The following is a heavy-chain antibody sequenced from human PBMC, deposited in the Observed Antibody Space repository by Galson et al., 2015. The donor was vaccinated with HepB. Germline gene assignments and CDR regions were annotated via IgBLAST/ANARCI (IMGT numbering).Heavy chain of an antibody. CDR3: ARGRHEFYGSGLDS. J-gene: IGHJ4*02. Sequence: SLRLSCAASGFRFGDFYMSWIRQAPGKGLEWISFISGSSSSIKYADSVRGRFTISRDNVKNSLFLHLNSLRADDTALYYCARGRHEFYGSGLDSWGQGTLVTVSS. CDR2: ISGSSSSI. V-gene: IGHV3-11*03. CDR1: GFRFGDFY. D-gene: IGHD3-10*01.